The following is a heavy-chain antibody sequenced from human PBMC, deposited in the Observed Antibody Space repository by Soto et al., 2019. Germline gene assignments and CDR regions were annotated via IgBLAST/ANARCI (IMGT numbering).Heavy chain of an antibody. V-gene: IGHV1-58*01. CDR3: VSWVSAHFDY. Sequence: ASVKVSCKASGFTFTSSAFQWVRQARGQRLEWIGWIAVGSGYTNYAQRFQDRVTLTRDMSTATTYMELSRLRAEDTAVYYCVSWVSAHFDYWGQGTLVTVSS. D-gene: IGHD2-8*01. J-gene: IGHJ4*02. CDR2: IAVGSGYT. CDR1: GFTFTSSA.